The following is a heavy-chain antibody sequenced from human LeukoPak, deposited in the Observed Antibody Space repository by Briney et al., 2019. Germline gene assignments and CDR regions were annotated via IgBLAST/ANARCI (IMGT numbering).Heavy chain of an antibody. CDR2: FYYSGST. CDR3: ARRAIPYSSSWYTGAFDP. D-gene: IGHD6-13*01. Sequence: SETLSLTCTVSGDSISSGSSYYWAWIRRPPGKGLEWIGTFYYSGSTYYNPSLKSRVTVSVDTSKNQFSLKVSSVTAADTAVYYCARRAIPYSSSWYTGAFDPWGQGTLVTVSS. V-gene: IGHV4-39*01. CDR1: GDSISSGSSYY. J-gene: IGHJ5*02.